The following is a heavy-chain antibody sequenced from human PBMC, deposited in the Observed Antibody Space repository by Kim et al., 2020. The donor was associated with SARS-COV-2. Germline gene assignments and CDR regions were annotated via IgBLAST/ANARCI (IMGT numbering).Heavy chain of an antibody. D-gene: IGHD6-6*01. J-gene: IGHJ6*02. CDR2: IDLSDSYA. CDR3: ARHGHEYSTSSYYYYGMYV. V-gene: IGHV5-10-1*01. Sequence: GESLKISCKGSGYSFTSYWISWVRQMPGKGLEWMGRIDLSDSYAKYSPSFQGHVTISADKSISTAYLQWSSLKASDTAMYYCARHGHEYSTSSYYYYGMYVWGPGPTFTVSS. CDR1: GYSFTSYW.